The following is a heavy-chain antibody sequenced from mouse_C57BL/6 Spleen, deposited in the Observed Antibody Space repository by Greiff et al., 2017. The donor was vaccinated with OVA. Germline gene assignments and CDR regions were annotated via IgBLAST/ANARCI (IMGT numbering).Heavy chain of an antibody. CDR3: ARWCSSPLEEDY. D-gene: IGHD1-1*01. CDR2: IYPSDSET. J-gene: IGHJ4*01. Sequence: QVQLQQSGAELVRPGSSVKLSCKASGYTFTSYWMDWVKQRPGQGLEWIGNIYPSDSETHYNQKFKDKATLTVDKSSSTAYMQLSSLTSEDSAVYYCARWCSSPLEEDYWGQGTSVTVSS. CDR1: GYTFTSYW. V-gene: IGHV1-61*01.